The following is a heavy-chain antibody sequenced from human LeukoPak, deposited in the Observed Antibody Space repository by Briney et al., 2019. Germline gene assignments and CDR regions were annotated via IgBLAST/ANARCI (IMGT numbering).Heavy chain of an antibody. J-gene: IGHJ4*02. D-gene: IGHD7-27*01. CDR1: GYSFTTYW. V-gene: IGHV5-51*01. CDR3: ARPGQLGEYTPYYFDY. Sequence: GESLKISCQGSGYSFTTYWIGWVRQMPGKGLEWMGIIYPGNSDTRYSPSFRGQVTISADRSISTAYLQWSSLKASDTAMYYCARPGQLGEYTPYYFDYWGQGTLVTVSS. CDR2: IYPGNSDT.